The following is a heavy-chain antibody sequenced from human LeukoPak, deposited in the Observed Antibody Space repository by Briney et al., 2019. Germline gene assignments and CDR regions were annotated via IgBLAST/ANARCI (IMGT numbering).Heavy chain of an antibody. CDR2: IKQDGSEK. V-gene: IGHV3-7*01. CDR1: RFTFSNYA. CDR3: AKYCGGDCYGMDV. D-gene: IGHD2-21*01. J-gene: IGHJ6*02. Sequence: GGSLRLSCAGSRFTFSNYAMSWVRQAPGKELEWVANIKQDGSEKDYVDSVKGRFTISRDNAKNSLYLQMNSLRAEDTAVYYCAKYCGGDCYGMDVWGQGTTVTVSS.